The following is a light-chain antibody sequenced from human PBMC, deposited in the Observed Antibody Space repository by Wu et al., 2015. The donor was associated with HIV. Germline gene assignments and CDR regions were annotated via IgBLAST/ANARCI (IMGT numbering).Light chain of an antibody. J-gene: IGKJ2*02. Sequence: DIQLTQSPSTLSASVGDRVTITCRASQNINDWLAWYQQKPGKAPTLLIYKASILQSGVPSRFSGSGSGTQFTLAISSLQPEDFATYYCQQSYSTPGTFGQGTKLEIK. CDR2: KAS. V-gene: IGKV1-5*03. CDR3: QQSYSTPGT. CDR1: QNINDW.